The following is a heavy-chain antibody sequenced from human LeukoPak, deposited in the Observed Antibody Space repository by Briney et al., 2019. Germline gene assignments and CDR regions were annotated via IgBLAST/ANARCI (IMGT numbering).Heavy chain of an antibody. CDR3: ARNFDV. V-gene: IGHV4-34*01. Sequence: SETLSLTCAVYGGSFSGFYWSWVRQPPGKGLEWIGDINDSGRDNYKSSPKSRVTISVDTSKNHFSLKLTSVTAADSAVYFCARNFDVWGHGTMVTVSS. J-gene: IGHJ3*01. CDR2: INDSGRD. CDR1: GGSFSGFY.